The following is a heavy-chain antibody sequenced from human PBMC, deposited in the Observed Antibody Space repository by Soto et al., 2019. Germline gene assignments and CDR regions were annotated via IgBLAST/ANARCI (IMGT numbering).Heavy chain of an antibody. CDR3: ARAKAPLYSSSWYWFDP. Sequence: SETLSLTCTVSGGSISSYYLSWIRQPPGKGLEWIGYIYYSGSTNYNPSLKSRVTISVDTSKNQFSLKLSSVTAADTAVYYCARAKAPLYSSSWYWFDPWGQGTLVTVSS. CDR1: GGSISSYY. D-gene: IGHD6-13*01. J-gene: IGHJ5*02. CDR2: IYYSGST. V-gene: IGHV4-59*08.